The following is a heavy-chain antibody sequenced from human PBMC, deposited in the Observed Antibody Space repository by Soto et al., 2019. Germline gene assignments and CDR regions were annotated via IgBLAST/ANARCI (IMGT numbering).Heavy chain of an antibody. CDR2: IYYSGST. Sequence: PSETLSLTCTVSGGSISRGDSYWSWIRQPPGKGREWIGYIYYSGSTYYNPSLKSRVTISVDTSKNQFSLKLSSVTAADTAVYYCARASPGGFLEWLSRLSYYFDYWGQGTLVTVSS. D-gene: IGHD3-3*01. J-gene: IGHJ4*02. V-gene: IGHV4-30-4*01. CDR1: GGSISRGDSY. CDR3: ARASPGGFLEWLSRLSYYFDY.